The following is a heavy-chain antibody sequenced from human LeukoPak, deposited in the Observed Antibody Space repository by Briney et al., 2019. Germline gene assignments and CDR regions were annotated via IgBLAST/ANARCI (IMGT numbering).Heavy chain of an antibody. Sequence: QSGGSLRLSCAASGFTFSSYEMNWVRQAPGKGLEWVSYISSSGSTIYYADSVKGRFTISRDNAKNSLYLQMNSLRAEDTAVYYCARRGSSWYGYYYYGVDVWGQGTTVTVSS. J-gene: IGHJ6*02. CDR1: GFTFSSYE. D-gene: IGHD6-13*01. V-gene: IGHV3-48*03. CDR3: ARRGSSWYGYYYYGVDV. CDR2: ISSSGSTI.